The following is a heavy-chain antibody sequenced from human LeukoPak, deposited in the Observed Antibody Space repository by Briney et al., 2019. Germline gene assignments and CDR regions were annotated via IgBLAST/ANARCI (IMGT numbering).Heavy chain of an antibody. CDR1: GFTFSSYW. Sequence: PGGSLRLSCAASGFTFSSYWMHWVRQPPGKGLVWVSRITSDGSGIGYADSVKGRFSTSRDNAKNTLYLQMNSLRAEDMAVYYCASGRLVGAPDYWGQGTLVTVSS. CDR3: ASGRLVGAPDY. D-gene: IGHD1-26*01. J-gene: IGHJ4*02. CDR2: ITSDGSGI. V-gene: IGHV3-74*01.